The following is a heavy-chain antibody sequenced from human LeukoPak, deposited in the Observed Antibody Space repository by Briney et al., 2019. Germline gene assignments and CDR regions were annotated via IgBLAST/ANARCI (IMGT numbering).Heavy chain of an antibody. J-gene: IGHJ3*01. V-gene: IGHV4-38-2*02. Sequence: SETLSLTCAVSGHSISRGYYWGWIRQAPGKGLELIGSIHHTGKTYYHPSLKSRVTISIDTSKNQFSLKVTYVTAADTAAYFCARDASLGSGPTDGFDLWGRGTLVTVSS. CDR1: GHSISRGYY. CDR2: IHHTGKT. CDR3: ARDASLGSGPTDGFDL. D-gene: IGHD2-15*01.